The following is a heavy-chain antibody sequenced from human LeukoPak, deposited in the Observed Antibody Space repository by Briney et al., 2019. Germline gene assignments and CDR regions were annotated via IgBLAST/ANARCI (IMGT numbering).Heavy chain of an antibody. CDR2: ISNSGST. Sequence: SETLSLTCTVSGGSISNYYWSWIRQPAGKGLEWIVRISNSGSTNYNLVHKSRVTMSVDTSKQQFSVRLSSVTAADTTMYYCAREAGASSFRPLDCWGQGVLVSVSS. CDR3: AREAGASSFRPLDC. CDR1: GGSISNYY. J-gene: IGHJ4*02. D-gene: IGHD1-26*01. V-gene: IGHV4-4*07.